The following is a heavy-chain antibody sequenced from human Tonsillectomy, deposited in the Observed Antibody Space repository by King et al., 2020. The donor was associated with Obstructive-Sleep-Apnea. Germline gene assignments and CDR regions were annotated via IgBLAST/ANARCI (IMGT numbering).Heavy chain of an antibody. CDR3: VKGDYGSGQSGGDV. CDR1: GFTFDVYA. J-gene: IGHJ6*02. D-gene: IGHD3-10*01. Sequence: VQLVESGGGLVQPGRSLRLSCAVSGFTFDVYAMHWVLQAPGKGLEWVSGLSWNSGTIGYLDFGKGRFTISRDNAKNSLYLQMNSLRAEDTALYYCVKGDYGSGQSGGDVWGQGTTVTVSS. V-gene: IGHV3-9*01. CDR2: LSWNSGTI.